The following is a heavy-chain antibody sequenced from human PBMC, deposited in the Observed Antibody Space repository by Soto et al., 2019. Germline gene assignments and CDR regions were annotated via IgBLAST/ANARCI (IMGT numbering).Heavy chain of an antibody. CDR1: GGSLSGYY. Sequence: SETLSLTCAVFGGSLSGYYWSCIRQSPGKGLEWIGEINHGESTNYNPSLNSRVTISIDTSKDQFSLKLTSVTAADSAVYYCARGRADYYDSSGSLPGYWGQGTLVTVSS. J-gene: IGHJ4*02. CDR2: INHGEST. D-gene: IGHD3-22*01. CDR3: ARGRADYYDSSGSLPGY. V-gene: IGHV4-34*01.